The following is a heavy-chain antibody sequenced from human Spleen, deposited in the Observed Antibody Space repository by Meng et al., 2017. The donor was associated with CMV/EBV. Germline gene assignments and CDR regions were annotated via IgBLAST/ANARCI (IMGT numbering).Heavy chain of an antibody. V-gene: IGHV4-34*01. CDR1: GGSFSGYY. Sequence: QGRLRQWGAGLLKSSETLSLTCAVYGGSFSGYYWTWVRQPPGKGLEWIGEINHSGRTNYNPSLKSRVTISVDTSKNQFSLKLTSVTAADTAIYYSARSRDWSGYSPLDYWGQETLVTVSS. CDR2: INHSGRT. CDR3: ARSRDWSGYSPLDY. J-gene: IGHJ4*02. D-gene: IGHD3-3*01.